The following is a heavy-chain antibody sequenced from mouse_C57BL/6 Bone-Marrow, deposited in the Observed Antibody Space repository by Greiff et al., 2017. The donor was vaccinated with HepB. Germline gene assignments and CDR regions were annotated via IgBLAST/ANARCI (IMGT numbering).Heavy chain of an antibody. V-gene: IGHV5-17*01. CDR3: ATYSNYDYYAMDY. Sequence: EVQLVEPGGGLVKPGGSLKLSCAASGFTFSDYGMHWVRKAPEKGLEWVAYISSGSSTIYYADTVKGRFTISRDNAKNTLFLQITSLRSEDTAMYDCATYSNYDYYAMDYWGQGTSVTVSS. CDR2: ISSGSSTI. J-gene: IGHJ4*01. CDR1: GFTFSDYG. D-gene: IGHD2-5*01.